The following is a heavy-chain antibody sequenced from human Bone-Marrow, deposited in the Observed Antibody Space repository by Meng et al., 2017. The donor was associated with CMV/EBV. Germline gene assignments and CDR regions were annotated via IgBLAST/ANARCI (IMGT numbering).Heavy chain of an antibody. V-gene: IGHV3-30-3*01. CDR1: GFTFSSYA. D-gene: IGHD2-2*01. CDR2: ISYDGSNK. CDR3: ASSPPTSWLLTSYYFDY. Sequence: GGSLRLSCAASGFTFSSYAMHWVRQAPGKGLEWVAVISYDGSNKYYADSVKGRFTISRDNSKNTLYLQMNSLRAEDTAVYYCASSPPTSWLLTSYYFDYWGQGTLVTGSS. J-gene: IGHJ4*02.